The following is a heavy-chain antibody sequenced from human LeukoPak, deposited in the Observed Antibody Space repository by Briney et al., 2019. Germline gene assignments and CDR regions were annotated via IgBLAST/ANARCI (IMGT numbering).Heavy chain of an antibody. J-gene: IGHJ4*02. CDR3: VKDFGRIRGTPDS. CDR2: ISGSGNGFSI. V-gene: IGHV3-64D*06. D-gene: IGHD1-26*01. Sequence: GGSLRLSCSASGFVFTIYTMYWVRQASGKGPEYVSTISGSGNGFSIYYADSVKGRFTISRDDSKSILYLQMNGLRSEDTAVYYCVKDFGRIRGTPDSWGQGTLVTVSS. CDR1: GFVFTIYT.